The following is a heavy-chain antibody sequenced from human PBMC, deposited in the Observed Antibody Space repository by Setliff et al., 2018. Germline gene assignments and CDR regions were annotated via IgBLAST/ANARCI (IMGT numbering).Heavy chain of an antibody. D-gene: IGHD2-15*01. V-gene: IGHV3-48*01. CDR1: GFSFSNYG. CDR3: VCFSWRGCSGDTCYSGDDSFDM. Sequence: GSLRLSCVVSGFSFSNYGMTWVRQAPGKGLEWISHISSGSANIYYADPVKGRFTVSRDNSKDTLYLQMNSLRVEDSAIYYCVCFSWRGCSGDTCYSGDDSFDMWGQGTEVTVSS. CDR2: ISSGSANI. J-gene: IGHJ3*02.